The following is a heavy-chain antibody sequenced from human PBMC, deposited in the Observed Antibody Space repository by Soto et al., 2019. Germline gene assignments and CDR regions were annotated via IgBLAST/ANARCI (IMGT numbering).Heavy chain of an antibody. Sequence: GASVKLSCEACGDTFTGYYMHWVRQAPGQGLEWMGWINPNSGGTNYAQKFQGWVTMTRDTSISTAYMELSRLRSDDTAVYYCARDSGTDAFDIWGQGTMVTVSS. J-gene: IGHJ3*02. CDR2: INPNSGGT. D-gene: IGHD3-10*01. CDR3: ARDSGTDAFDI. V-gene: IGHV1-2*04. CDR1: GDTFTGYY.